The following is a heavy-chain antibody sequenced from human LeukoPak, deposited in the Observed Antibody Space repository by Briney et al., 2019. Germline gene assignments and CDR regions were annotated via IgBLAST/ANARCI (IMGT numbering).Heavy chain of an antibody. CDR1: GGSISSYY. D-gene: IGHD3-22*01. J-gene: IGHJ3*02. Sequence: SETLSLACTVSGGSISSYYWSWIRQPPGKGLEWIGYIYYSGSTNYNPSLKSRVTISVDTSKNQFSLKLSSVTAADTAVYYCARWVGRYYNTSGYYKYNDAFDIWGQGTMVTVSS. CDR2: IYYSGST. CDR3: ARWVGRYYNTSGYYKYNDAFDI. V-gene: IGHV4-59*08.